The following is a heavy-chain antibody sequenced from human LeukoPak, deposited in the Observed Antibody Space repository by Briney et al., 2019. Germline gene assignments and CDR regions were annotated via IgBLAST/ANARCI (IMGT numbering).Heavy chain of an antibody. CDR2: ISWNSGSI. D-gene: IGHD3-22*01. J-gene: IGHJ4*02. Sequence: PGRSLRLSCAASGFTFDDYAMHWVRQAPGKGLEWVSGISWNSGSIGYADSVKGRFTISRDNAKNSLYLQMNSLRAEDTALYYCAKDLLGLNYYDSSGPFDYWGQGTLVTVSS. CDR1: GFTFDDYA. V-gene: IGHV3-9*01. CDR3: AKDLLGLNYYDSSGPFDY.